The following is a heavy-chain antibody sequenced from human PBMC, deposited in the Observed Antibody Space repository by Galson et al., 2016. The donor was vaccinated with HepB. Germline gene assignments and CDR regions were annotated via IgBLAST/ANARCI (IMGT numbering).Heavy chain of an antibody. CDR1: GFIFSTYW. Sequence: SLRLSCAASGFIFSTYWMSWVRQVPGKGLEWVANLKPDGSVEYYVDSVRGRFSISRDNAKNSLYLQMNSLRAKDTAVYYCTISHDYAFHTWGQGTTVTVSS. D-gene: IGHD4/OR15-4a*01. CDR3: TISHDYAFHT. CDR2: LKPDGSVE. V-gene: IGHV3-7*01. J-gene: IGHJ6*02.